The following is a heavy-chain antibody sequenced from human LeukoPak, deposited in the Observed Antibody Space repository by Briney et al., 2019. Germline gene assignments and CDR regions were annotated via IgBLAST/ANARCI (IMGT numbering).Heavy chain of an antibody. V-gene: IGHV1-2*02. Sequence: ASVKDSCKASGYTFTGYYMHWVRQAPGQGLEWMGWINPNSGGTNYAQKFQGRVTMTRTTSISTAYMELSSLTSEDTAVYYCARGDPYKYGSGTYLYWGQGTLVTVS. CDR2: INPNSGGT. D-gene: IGHD3-10*01. J-gene: IGHJ4*02. CDR3: ARGDPYKYGSGTYLY. CDR1: GYTFTGYY.